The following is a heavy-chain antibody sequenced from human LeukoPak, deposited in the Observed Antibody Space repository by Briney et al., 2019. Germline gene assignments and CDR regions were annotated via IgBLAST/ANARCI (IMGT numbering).Heavy chain of an antibody. CDR3: AKSRFLEWPRDAFDI. CDR2: IYPSDSDT. J-gene: IGHJ3*02. Sequence: GESLKISCKGSGYSFTSYWIGWVRQMPGKGLEWMAIIYPSDSDTKYSPSFQGQVTISADKSISTAYLQWSSLEASGTAMYYCAKSRFLEWPRDAFDIWGQGTMVTVSS. D-gene: IGHD3-3*01. CDR1: GYSFTSYW. V-gene: IGHV5-51*01.